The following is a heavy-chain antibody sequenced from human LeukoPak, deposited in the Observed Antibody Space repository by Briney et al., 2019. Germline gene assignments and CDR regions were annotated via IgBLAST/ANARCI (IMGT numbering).Heavy chain of an antibody. J-gene: IGHJ4*02. CDR3: ARSGDGDYYFDY. CDR2: IYSDNT. V-gene: IGHV3-53*01. Sequence: PGGSLRLSCTVSGFTVSSNSMSWVRQAPGKGLEWVSFIYSDNTHYSDSVKGRFTISRDNSKNTLYLQMNSLRAEDTAVYYCARSGDGDYYFDYWGQGTLVTVSS. CDR1: GFTVSSNS. D-gene: IGHD4-17*01.